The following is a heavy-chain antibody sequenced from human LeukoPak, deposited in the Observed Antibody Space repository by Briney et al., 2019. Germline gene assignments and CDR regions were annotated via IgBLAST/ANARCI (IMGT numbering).Heavy chain of an antibody. J-gene: IGHJ6*03. Sequence: PSETLSLTCTVSGDSISKYYWSWIRQPPGKALESIGYIYYSGSTTYNPSLRSRVTISIDTSKNQFSLKLSSVTAADTAVYYCARPAVAASGDYYYMDVWGQGTTVTVSS. D-gene: IGHD6-19*01. CDR1: GDSISKYY. CDR3: ARPAVAASGDYYYMDV. V-gene: IGHV4-59*08. CDR2: IYYSGST.